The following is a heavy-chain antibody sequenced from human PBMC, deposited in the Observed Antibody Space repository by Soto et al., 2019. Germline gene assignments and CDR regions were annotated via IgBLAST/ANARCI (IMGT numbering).Heavy chain of an antibody. CDR2: IFYTGVT. CDR1: GGSVSNASFY. Sequence: QVQLQESGPGLVKPSETLSLTCSVSGGSVSNASFYWTWIRQAPGTGLEYIGYIFYTGVTNYNPSLSSRVTISLDTSKNHFSLKLNSMTAADTAVYYSVRVLDSSWYADLWGRGTLVTVSS. J-gene: IGHJ2*01. V-gene: IGHV4-61*03. D-gene: IGHD3-22*01. CDR3: VRVLDSSWYADL.